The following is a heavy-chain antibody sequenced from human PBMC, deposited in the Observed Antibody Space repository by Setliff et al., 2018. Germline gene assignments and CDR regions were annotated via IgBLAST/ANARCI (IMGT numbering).Heavy chain of an antibody. V-gene: IGHV1-69*05. CDR3: ARGIVAYASWYPNKHAYYFYMDV. D-gene: IGHD6-13*01. CDR1: GGTFSRSA. J-gene: IGHJ6*03. CDR2: IIPIFGTP. Sequence: SVKVSCKASGGTFSRSAISWVRQAPGQGLEWMGGIIPIFGTPTYAQKFQGRVNMTRDTSTSTAYMELRSLKSEDAAIYYCARGIVAYASWYPNKHAYYFYMDVWGNGTTVTVSS.